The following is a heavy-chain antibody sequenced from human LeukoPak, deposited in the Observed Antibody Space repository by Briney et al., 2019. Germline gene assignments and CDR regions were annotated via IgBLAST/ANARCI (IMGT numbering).Heavy chain of an antibody. D-gene: IGHD6-13*01. Sequence: SETLSLTCTVSGGSISSSSYYWGWIRQPPGKGLEWIGSIYYSGSTYYNPSLKSRVTISVGTSKNQFSLKLSSVTAADTAVYYCARHGDSSKEGIFDYWGQGTLVTVSS. CDR3: ARHGDSSKEGIFDY. V-gene: IGHV4-39*01. J-gene: IGHJ4*02. CDR2: IYYSGST. CDR1: GGSISSSSYY.